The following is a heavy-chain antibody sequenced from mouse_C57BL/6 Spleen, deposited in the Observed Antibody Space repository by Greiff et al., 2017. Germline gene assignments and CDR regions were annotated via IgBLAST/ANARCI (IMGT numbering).Heavy chain of an antibody. D-gene: IGHD2-4*01. Sequence: QVQLQQPGAELVMPGASVKLSCQASGYPFTSYWMHWVKQRPGQGLEWIGEIDPSDSYTNYNQKFKGKSTLTVDKSSSTAYMQLSSLTSEDSAVYYCASGDYPFAYWGQGTLVTVSA. CDR1: GYPFTSYW. CDR3: ASGDYPFAY. J-gene: IGHJ3*01. V-gene: IGHV1-69*01. CDR2: IDPSDSYT.